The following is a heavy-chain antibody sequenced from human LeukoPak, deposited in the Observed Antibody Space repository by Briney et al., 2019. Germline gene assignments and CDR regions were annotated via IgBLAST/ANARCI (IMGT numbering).Heavy chain of an antibody. D-gene: IGHD6-19*01. CDR3: AKTGYGSGWQPDY. CDR2: IRYDGSNK. V-gene: IGHV3-30*02. CDR1: GFTFSSYG. Sequence: GGSLRLSCAASGFTFSSYGMHWVRQAPGKGLEWVAFIRYDGSNKYYADSVKGRFTISRDNSKNTVYLQMNSLSAEDTAVYFCAKTGYGSGWQPDYWGQGTLVTVSS. J-gene: IGHJ4*02.